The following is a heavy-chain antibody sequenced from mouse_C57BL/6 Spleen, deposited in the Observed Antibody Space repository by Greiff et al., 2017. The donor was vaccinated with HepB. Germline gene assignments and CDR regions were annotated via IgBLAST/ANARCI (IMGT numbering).Heavy chain of an antibody. Sequence: VQLQQSGAELVRPGASVTLSCKASGYTFTDYEMHWVKQTPVHGLEWIGAIDPETGGTAYNQKFKGKAILTADKSSSTAYMELRSLTSEDSAVYYCTRGKFYDYDGSWFAYWGQGTLVTVSA. D-gene: IGHD2-4*01. CDR2: IDPETGGT. CDR3: TRGKFYDYDGSWFAY. V-gene: IGHV1-15*01. J-gene: IGHJ3*01. CDR1: GYTFTDYE.